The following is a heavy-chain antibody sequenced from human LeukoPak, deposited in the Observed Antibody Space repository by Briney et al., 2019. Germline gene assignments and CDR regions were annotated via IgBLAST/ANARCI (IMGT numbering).Heavy chain of an antibody. V-gene: IGHV3-30-3*01. CDR2: ISYDGSNK. CDR1: GFTFSSYA. CDR3: ARELWSEGDAFDI. D-gene: IGHD3-10*01. J-gene: IGHJ3*02. Sequence: GGSLRLSCAASGFTFSSYAMHWVRQAPGKGLEWVAVISYDGSNKYYADSVKGRFTISRDNSKNTLYLQMNSLRAEDTAVYYCARELWSEGDAFDIWGQGTMVTVSS.